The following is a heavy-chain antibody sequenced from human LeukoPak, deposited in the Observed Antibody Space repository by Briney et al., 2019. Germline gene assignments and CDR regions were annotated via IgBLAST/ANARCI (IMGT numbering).Heavy chain of an antibody. CDR2: IIPIFGIA. CDR3: ARDLGMGCSGGSCYAPFDY. D-gene: IGHD2-15*01. Sequence: RASVKVSCKASGGTFSSYAISWVRQAPGQGLEWMGRIIPIFGIANYAQKFQGRVTITADKSTSTAYMELSSLRSEDTAVYCCARDLGMGCSGGSCYAPFDYWGQGTLVTVSS. CDR1: GGTFSSYA. V-gene: IGHV1-69*04. J-gene: IGHJ4*02.